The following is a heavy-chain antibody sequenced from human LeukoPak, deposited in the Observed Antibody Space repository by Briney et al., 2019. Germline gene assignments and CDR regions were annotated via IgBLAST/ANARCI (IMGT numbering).Heavy chain of an antibody. CDR3: ATTDSSGYYHAGAFGI. CDR2: IYYSGST. D-gene: IGHD3-22*01. J-gene: IGHJ3*02. CDR1: GGSISSFY. V-gene: IGHV4-59*01. Sequence: SDTLSLTCTVSGGSISSFYWSWIRQPPGKGLEWVGYIYYSGSTNYNPSLKSRVTISVDTSKNQFSLKLSSVTAADTAVYYCATTDSSGYYHAGAFGIWGQGTMVTVSS.